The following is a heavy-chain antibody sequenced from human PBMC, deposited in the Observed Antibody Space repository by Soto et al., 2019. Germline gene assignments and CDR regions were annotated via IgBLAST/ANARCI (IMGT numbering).Heavy chain of an antibody. D-gene: IGHD2-15*01. CDR2: ISSSSSYI. CDR1: GFTFSSYS. Sequence: PGGSLRLCCAASGFTFSSYSMNWVRQAPGKGLEWVSSISSSSSYIYYADSVKGRFTISRDNAKNSLYLQMNSLRAEDTAVYYCARAFGTGYCSGGSCYPTHVGYHYYMDVWGKGTTVTVSS. J-gene: IGHJ6*03. V-gene: IGHV3-21*01. CDR3: ARAFGTGYCSGGSCYPTHVGYHYYMDV.